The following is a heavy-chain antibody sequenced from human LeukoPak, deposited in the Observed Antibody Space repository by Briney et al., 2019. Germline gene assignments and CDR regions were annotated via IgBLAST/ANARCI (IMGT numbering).Heavy chain of an antibody. D-gene: IGHD5-18*01. CDR2: ISYDGSNK. CDR1: GLTFSSYA. V-gene: IGHV3-30*04. J-gene: IGHJ4*02. CDR3: ARAVDTAMAEFDY. Sequence: PGGSLRLSCAASGLTFSSYAMHWVRQAPGKGLEWVAVISYDGSNKYYADSVKGRFTISRDNSKNTLYLQMNSLRAEDTAVYYCARAVDTAMAEFDYWGQGTLVTVSS.